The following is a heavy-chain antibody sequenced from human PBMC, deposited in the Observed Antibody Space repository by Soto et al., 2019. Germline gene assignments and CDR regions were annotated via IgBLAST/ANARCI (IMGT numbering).Heavy chain of an antibody. CDR2: ISYDGSNK. D-gene: IGHD6-19*01. Sequence: QVQLVESGGGVVQPGRSLRLSCAASGFTFSSYAMHWVRQAPGKGLEWVAVISYDGSNKYYADSVKGRFTISRDNSKNTLYLQMNSLRAEDTAVYYCASSQVVWLPDPSWFDPWGQGTLVTVSS. CDR1: GFTFSSYA. CDR3: ASSQVVWLPDPSWFDP. V-gene: IGHV3-30-3*01. J-gene: IGHJ5*02.